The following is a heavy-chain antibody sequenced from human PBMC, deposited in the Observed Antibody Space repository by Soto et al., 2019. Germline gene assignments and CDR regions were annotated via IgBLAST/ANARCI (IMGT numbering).Heavy chain of an antibody. CDR1: GFTFTSSA. CDR3: AADLGAARSLYYYYMDV. V-gene: IGHV1-58*02. J-gene: IGHJ6*03. D-gene: IGHD1-26*01. CDR2: IVVGSGNT. Sequence: ASVKVSCKASGFTFTSSAMQWVRQARGQRLEWIGWIVVGSGNTNYAQKFQERVTITRDMSTSTAYMELSSLRSEDTAVYYCAADLGAARSLYYYYMDVWGKGTTVTVSS.